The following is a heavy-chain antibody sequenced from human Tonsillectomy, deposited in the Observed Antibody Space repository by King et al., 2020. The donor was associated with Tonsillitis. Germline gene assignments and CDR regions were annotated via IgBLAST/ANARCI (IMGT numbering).Heavy chain of an antibody. CDR1: GYTFTGYY. D-gene: IGHD3-22*01. CDR2: INPNSGGA. CDR3: ARPATYYYVSSGYYYFDY. J-gene: IGHJ4*02. V-gene: IGHV1-2*02. Sequence: VQLVESGAEVKKPGASVKVSCKASGYTFTGYYMHWVRQAPGQGLEWMGWINPNSGGAHYAQKFQGRVTITRDTSNSAAYMELSRLRADDTAVYYCARPATYYYVSSGYYYFDYWGQGTLVTVSS.